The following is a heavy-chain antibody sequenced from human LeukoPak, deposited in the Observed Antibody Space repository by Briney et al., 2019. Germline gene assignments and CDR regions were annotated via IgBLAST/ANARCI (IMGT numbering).Heavy chain of an antibody. CDR3: ARQPGMTAKSWYFDL. CDR2: IHPGDSHT. J-gene: IGHJ2*01. Sequence: SGESLKISCKGSGYTFTNYWIGWVRQMPGKGLEWMGIIHPGDSHTWYSPSFQGQVTISADKSISMAYLQWSSLKASDTAMYFCARQPGMTAKSWYFDLWGRGTLVTVSS. CDR1: GYTFTNYW. D-gene: IGHD2-2*01. V-gene: IGHV5-51*01.